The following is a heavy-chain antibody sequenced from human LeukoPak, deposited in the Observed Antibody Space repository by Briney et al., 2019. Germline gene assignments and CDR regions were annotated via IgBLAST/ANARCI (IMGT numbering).Heavy chain of an antibody. D-gene: IGHD2-2*01. V-gene: IGHV4-61*02. J-gene: IGHJ4*02. CDR1: GGSITSAGYS. CDR3: ARGYCTSTSCSENRYYFDS. Sequence: SETLSLTCTVSGGSITSAGYSWGWIRQPAGKGLEWIGRIYSSGSSNSNLSLKSRVTISVDTSKNQFSLKLRSVTAADTAVYYCARGYCTSTSCSENRYYFDSWGQGTLVTVPS. CDR2: IYSSGSS.